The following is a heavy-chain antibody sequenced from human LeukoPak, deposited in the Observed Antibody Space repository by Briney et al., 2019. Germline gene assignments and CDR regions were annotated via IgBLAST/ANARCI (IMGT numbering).Heavy chain of an antibody. J-gene: IGHJ3*02. Sequence: PSETLSLTCTVSGGSISSYYWSWIRQPPGKGLEWIGYISYSGTTNYNPSLKSRVTISVDTSKNQFSLKLSSVTAADTAVYYCTRPYSSGWYGTFSIWGQGTMVTVSS. CDR1: GGSISSYY. CDR2: ISYSGTT. D-gene: IGHD6-19*01. V-gene: IGHV4-59*01. CDR3: TRPYSSGWYGTFSI.